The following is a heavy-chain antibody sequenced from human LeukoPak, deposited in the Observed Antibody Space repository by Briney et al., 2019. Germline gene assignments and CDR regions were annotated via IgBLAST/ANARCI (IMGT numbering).Heavy chain of an antibody. CDR1: GFTFSSYG. J-gene: IGHJ6*02. D-gene: IGHD6-13*01. CDR2: IWYDGSNK. CDR3: ARDKSSWYNVHYYYGMDV. V-gene: IGHV3-33*01. Sequence: PGRSLRLSCAASGFTFSSYGMHWVRQAPGKGLEWVAVIWYDGSNKYYADSVKGRFTISRDNSKNTLYLQMNSLRAEDTGVYYCARDKSSWYNVHYYYGMDVWGQGTTVTVSS.